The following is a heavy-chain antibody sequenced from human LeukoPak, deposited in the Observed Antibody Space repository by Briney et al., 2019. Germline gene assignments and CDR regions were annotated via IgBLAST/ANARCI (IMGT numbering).Heavy chain of an antibody. D-gene: IGHD2-15*01. CDR2: ISTSSSYT. CDR1: GFTSRDYY. CDR3: ARRTVAATPGGLAY. V-gene: IGHV3-11*06. Sequence: GGSLRLSCSASGFTSRDYYMSWIPQAPERGVERGSYISTSSSYTSYAASVKGRFTISRDNAKNSLYLQMNRLRAEETAVYYCARRTVAATPGGLAYWGQGCLVTV. J-gene: IGHJ4*02.